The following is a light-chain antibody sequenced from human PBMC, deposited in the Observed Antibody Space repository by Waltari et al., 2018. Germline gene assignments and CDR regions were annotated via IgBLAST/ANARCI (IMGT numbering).Light chain of an antibody. CDR1: QRISNN. V-gene: IGKV1-39*01. Sequence: DIQMTQSPSSLSASVGDRVTITCRASQRISNNLNWYQQKPGKAPKLLIYATSVLQSGVPSRFSGRGSGTDFTLTISILQPEDFATYYCQQTYSTWTFGQGTAVEIK. J-gene: IGKJ1*01. CDR2: ATS. CDR3: QQTYSTWT.